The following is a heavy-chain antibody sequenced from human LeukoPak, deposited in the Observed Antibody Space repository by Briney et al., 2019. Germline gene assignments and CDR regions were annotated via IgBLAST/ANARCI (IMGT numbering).Heavy chain of an antibody. CDR3: ARARNWNDVYYYYYYMDV. CDR1: GGSISSGSYY. Sequence: SQTLSLTCTVSGGSISSGSYYWSWIRQPAGKGLEWIGRIYTSGSTYYNPSLKSRVTISVDTSKNQFSLKLSSVTAADTAVYYCARARNWNDVYYYYYYMDVWGKGTTVTVSS. V-gene: IGHV4-61*02. D-gene: IGHD1-1*01. J-gene: IGHJ6*03. CDR2: IYTSGST.